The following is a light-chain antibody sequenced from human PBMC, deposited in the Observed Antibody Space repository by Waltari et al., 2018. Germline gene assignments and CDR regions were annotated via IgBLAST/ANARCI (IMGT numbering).Light chain of an antibody. Sequence: QSVLTQPPSASGTPGQRVTIPCSGSSSNIGSSFVCWYQHLPGTAPQLLIYRNDQRPSGVPDRFSGSRSGTSASLAISGLRSEDEADYYCAAWDDSLTVRFGGGTKLTVL. V-gene: IGLV1-47*01. CDR1: SSNIGSSF. CDR2: RND. CDR3: AAWDDSLTVR. J-gene: IGLJ3*02.